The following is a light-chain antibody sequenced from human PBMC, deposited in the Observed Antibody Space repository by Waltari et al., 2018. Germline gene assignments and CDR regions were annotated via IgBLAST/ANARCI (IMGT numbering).Light chain of an antibody. CDR2: GAT. J-gene: IGKJ4*01. Sequence: DIQLTQSPSSVSASVGDRVTTTCRASQGIRNWLAWYQQKPGKAPKLLNFGATTLQSGVPSRFSGSGSGTDFTLTISSLQPEDFATYYCQQANTFPLTFGGGTKVEIK. CDR3: QQANTFPLT. V-gene: IGKV1-12*01. CDR1: QGIRNW.